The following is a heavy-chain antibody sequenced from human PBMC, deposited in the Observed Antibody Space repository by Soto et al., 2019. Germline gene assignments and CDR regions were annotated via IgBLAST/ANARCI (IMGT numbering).Heavy chain of an antibody. V-gene: IGHV4-59*01. D-gene: IGHD1-26*01. Sequence: PSETLSLPCTVSGGSISSFYWSWIRQPPGKGLEWIGYIYYSGSTNYNPSLKGRVTISVDTSKNQFSLKLSSVTAADTAVYYCARRWGDAFDFWGQGTMVTVSS. CDR2: IYYSGST. CDR1: GGSISSFY. CDR3: ARRWGDAFDF. J-gene: IGHJ3*01.